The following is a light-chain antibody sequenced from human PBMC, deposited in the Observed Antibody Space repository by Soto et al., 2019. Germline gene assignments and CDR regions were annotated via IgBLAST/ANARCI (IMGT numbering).Light chain of an antibody. CDR1: QSVSSY. Sequence: ETVLTQSPATLSLSPGERGTLSCRASQSVSSYLAWYQQKPGQAPRIIIFGASGRATGIPDRFSGSGSGTDFTLTISRLEPEDFAVYYCQHFRAFGQGTRLEIK. J-gene: IGKJ5*01. CDR3: QHFRA. V-gene: IGKV3-11*01. CDR2: GAS.